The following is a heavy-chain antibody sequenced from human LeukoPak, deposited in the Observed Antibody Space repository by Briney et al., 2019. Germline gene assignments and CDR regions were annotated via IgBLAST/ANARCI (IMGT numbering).Heavy chain of an antibody. V-gene: IGHV6-1*01. Sequence: SQTISLTCVIYGDRVSSTSSSWNWIRQSPSRGLEWLGRTYFRSKLYHNYAVSVESRITINPDTSKNQFSLHLTFVTPEDTAMYYCSREDPSGYSNAWGQGTLVTVSS. D-gene: IGHD4-11*01. CDR1: GDRVSSTSSS. CDR3: SREDPSGYSNA. CDR2: TYFRSKLYH. J-gene: IGHJ5*02.